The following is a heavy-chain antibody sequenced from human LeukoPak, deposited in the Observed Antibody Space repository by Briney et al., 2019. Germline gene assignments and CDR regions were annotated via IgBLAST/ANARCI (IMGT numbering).Heavy chain of an antibody. Sequence: GGSLRLSCTASGFTFSSYAMSWVRQAPGKGLEWVSAISGSGGSTYYADSVKGRFTISRDNSNNTLYLQMNSLRAGDTAVYYCAKAEKPTSGRKGDYSSFYYMDVWGKGTTVTVSS. J-gene: IGHJ6*03. CDR2: ISGSGGST. CDR3: AKAEKPTSGRKGDYSSFYYMDV. D-gene: IGHD1-26*01. CDR1: GFTFSSYA. V-gene: IGHV3-23*01.